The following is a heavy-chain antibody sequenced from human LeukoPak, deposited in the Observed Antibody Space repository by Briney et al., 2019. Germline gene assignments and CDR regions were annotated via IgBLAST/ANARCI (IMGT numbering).Heavy chain of an antibody. Sequence: GGSLRLSCAASGFTFSSPAMSWVRQAPGKGLEWVSSITPSGDGTYYAASVKGRFTISRDNSKNTLYLQMDSLRADDTAKYYCAKDSPVATWWGQGALVTVSS. D-gene: IGHD1-26*01. CDR3: AKDSPVATW. V-gene: IGHV3-23*01. J-gene: IGHJ4*02. CDR2: ITPSGDGT. CDR1: GFTFSSPA.